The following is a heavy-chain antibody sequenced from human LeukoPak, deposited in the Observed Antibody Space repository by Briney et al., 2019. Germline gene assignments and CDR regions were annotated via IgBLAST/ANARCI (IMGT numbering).Heavy chain of an antibody. CDR1: GFTFNNYG. D-gene: IGHD6-13*01. CDR3: AKDRETTASGTFDY. J-gene: IGHJ4*02. CDR2: ISDDGRNK. V-gene: IGHV3-30*18. Sequence: PGGSLRLSCAASGFTFNNYGMHYVRQAPGKGLEWVAVISDDGRNKNYADSVKGRFTISRDNSNNTLYLQMNSLRAEDTGVYYCAKDRETTASGTFDYWSQGTLVTVSS.